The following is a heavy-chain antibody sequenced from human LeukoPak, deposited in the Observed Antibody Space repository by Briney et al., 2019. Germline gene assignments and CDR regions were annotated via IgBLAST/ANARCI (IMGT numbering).Heavy chain of an antibody. D-gene: IGHD2-15*01. J-gene: IGHJ3*02. CDR2: ISSSGSTI. CDR3: ARDVGVGKSAFDI. Sequence: GGSLRLSCAASGFTFSSYEMNWVRQAPGKGLEWVSYISSSGSTIYYADSVKGRFTISRDNAKNSLYLQMNSLRAEDTAVYYCARDVGVGKSAFDIWGQGTMVTVSS. V-gene: IGHV3-48*03. CDR1: GFTFSSYE.